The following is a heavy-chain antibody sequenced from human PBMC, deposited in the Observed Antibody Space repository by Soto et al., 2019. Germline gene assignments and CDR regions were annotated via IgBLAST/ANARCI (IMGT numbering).Heavy chain of an antibody. CDR1: GFTFSSYA. Sequence: GGSLRLSCAASGFTFSSYAMSWVRQAPGKGLEWVSAISGSGGSTYYADSVKGRFTISRDNSKNTLHLQMNSLRAEDTAVYYCAKESAVAGISEYFDYWGQGTLVTVSS. D-gene: IGHD6-19*01. J-gene: IGHJ4*02. CDR2: ISGSGGST. CDR3: AKESAVAGISEYFDY. V-gene: IGHV3-23*01.